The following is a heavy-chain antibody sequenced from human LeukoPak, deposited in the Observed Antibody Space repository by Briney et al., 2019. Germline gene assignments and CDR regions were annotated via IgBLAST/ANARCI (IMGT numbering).Heavy chain of an antibody. D-gene: IGHD6-13*01. Sequence: GSVTVSCTASGYTFTGYYMHWVRQAPGQGLEWMGWINPKSGGTNYAQTFQGRVTMTRETSISTAYMELSRLRSDDAAGYYCARRIAAAGMYYFDYWGQGTLVTVSS. CDR2: INPKSGGT. J-gene: IGHJ4*02. CDR3: ARRIAAAGMYYFDY. CDR1: GYTFTGYY. V-gene: IGHV1-2*02.